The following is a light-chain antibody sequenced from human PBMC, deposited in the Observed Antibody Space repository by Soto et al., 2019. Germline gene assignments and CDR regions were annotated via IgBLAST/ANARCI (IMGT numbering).Light chain of an antibody. Sequence: EIVMTQSPGTLSVSPGESATLSCRASQSVSSNLAWYQKNPGQAPRLLISAASARVTGIPARFSGGGSGTDFTLTISSVQSEDFAIYYCQQYNNWPYTFAHGTKLESK. V-gene: IGKV3-15*01. CDR3: QQYNNWPYT. J-gene: IGKJ2*01. CDR1: QSVSSN. CDR2: AAS.